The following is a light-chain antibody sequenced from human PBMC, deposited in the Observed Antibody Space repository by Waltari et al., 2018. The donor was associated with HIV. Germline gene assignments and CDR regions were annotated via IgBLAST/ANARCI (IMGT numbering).Light chain of an antibody. V-gene: IGLV2-23*02. CDR1: DNNA. CDR3: CTYVGYDTKFV. Sequence: ARAQPPSVSGSPGQSIPISCADIDNNAVAWSQQHHDKAPKVVLSAVERRPPGISSRFSGVRSGKNASLRISGLQAEDEADYFCCTYVGYDTKFVFGTGTRVSVL. J-gene: IGLJ1*01. CDR2: AVE.